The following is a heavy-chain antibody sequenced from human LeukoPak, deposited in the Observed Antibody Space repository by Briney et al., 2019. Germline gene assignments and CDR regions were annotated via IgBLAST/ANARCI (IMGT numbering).Heavy chain of an antibody. V-gene: IGHV1-18*01. CDR1: GYTFTSYG. J-gene: IGHJ3*02. D-gene: IGHD4/OR15-4a*01. CDR3: ARVQPPLDPDAFDI. Sequence: GASVKVSCKATGYTFTSYGITWVRQAPGQGLEWMGWISAYNGNTNYAQKLQGRVTMTTDTSTSTAYMELRSLRSDDTAVYYCARVQPPLDPDAFDIWGQGTMVTVSS. CDR2: ISAYNGNT.